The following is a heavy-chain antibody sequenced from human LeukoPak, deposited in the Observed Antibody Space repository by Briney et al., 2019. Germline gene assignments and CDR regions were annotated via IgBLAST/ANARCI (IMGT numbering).Heavy chain of an antibody. CDR3: ARPFSGSYSDAFDL. D-gene: IGHD1-26*01. CDR2: IYNSGTIYYSGST. CDR1: GGSISSYY. V-gene: IGHV4-59*08. J-gene: IGHJ3*01. Sequence: SETMSLTCTVSGGSISSYYWSWIRQPPGKGLEWIGYIYNSGTIYYSGSTNYHPSLLSRVTISVDTSKNQFSLKLRSVTAADTAVYYCARPFSGSYSDAFDLWGQGTMVTVSS.